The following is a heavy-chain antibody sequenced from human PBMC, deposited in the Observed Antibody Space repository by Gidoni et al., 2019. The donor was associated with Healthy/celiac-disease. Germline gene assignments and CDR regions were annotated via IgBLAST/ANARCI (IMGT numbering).Heavy chain of an antibody. CDR3: ARTMGNYYYYGMDV. D-gene: IGHD1-26*01. V-gene: IGHV3-53*01. CDR1: GFTVRSNY. Sequence: EVQLVESGGGLIQPGGSLRLSCAASGFTVRSNYMSWVRQAPGKGLEWVSVIYTGGSTYYADSVKGRFTISRDNSKNTLYLQMNSLRAEDTAVYYCARTMGNYYYYGMDVWGQGTTVTVSS. CDR2: IYTGGST. J-gene: IGHJ6*02.